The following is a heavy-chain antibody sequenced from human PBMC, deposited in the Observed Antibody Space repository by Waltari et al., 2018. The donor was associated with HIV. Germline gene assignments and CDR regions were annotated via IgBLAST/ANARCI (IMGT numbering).Heavy chain of an antibody. J-gene: IGHJ6*02. V-gene: IGHV1-2*04. CDR2: INPNSGGT. CDR1: GYTFTGYY. CDR3: ARGTITIFPPGKHYGMDV. D-gene: IGHD3-3*01. Sequence: QVQLVQSGAEVKKPGASVKVSCKASGYTFTGYYMHWVRQAPGQGLEWMGWINPNSGGTNYAQKFQGWVTMTRDTSISTAYMELSRLRSDDTAVYYCARGTITIFPPGKHYGMDVWGQGTTVTVSS.